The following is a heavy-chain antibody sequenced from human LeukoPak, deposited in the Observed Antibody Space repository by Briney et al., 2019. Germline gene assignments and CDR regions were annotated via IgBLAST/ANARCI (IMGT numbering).Heavy chain of an antibody. CDR2: ISSTSGTI. J-gene: IGHJ6*02. CDR3: ARDYYGMDV. Sequence: GGSLRLSCAASGFIFRSHTMNWVRQGPGKGLEWVSYISSTSGTIYYADSVKGRFTISRDNAKNSLYLQMNGMRDEDTAVYYCARDYYGMDVWGQGTTVTVSS. CDR1: GFIFRSHT. V-gene: IGHV3-48*02.